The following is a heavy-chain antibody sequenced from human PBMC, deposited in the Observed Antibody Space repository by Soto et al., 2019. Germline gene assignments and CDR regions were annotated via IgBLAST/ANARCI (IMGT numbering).Heavy chain of an antibody. CDR1: GFSLNTGGVG. V-gene: IGHV2-5*02. CDR2: IYWDDDK. CDR3: ARRRGGFGGGWPTPYFDY. Sequence: QITLKESGPTVVKPTQTLTLTCSLSGFSLNTGGVGVGWIRQPPGKALEWLAVIYWDDDKSWNPSLRDRLTVNRAASDVQAVLTVTNMNPVDTGTYYCARRRGGFGGGWPTPYFDYWGQGTLVTVSS. D-gene: IGHD6-19*01. J-gene: IGHJ4*02.